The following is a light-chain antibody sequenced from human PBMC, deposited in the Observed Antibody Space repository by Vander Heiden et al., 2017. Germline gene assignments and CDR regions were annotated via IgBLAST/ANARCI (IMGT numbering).Light chain of an antibody. CDR2: WAS. V-gene: IGKV4-1*01. CDR3: QQYYTTPYT. J-gene: IGKJ2*01. Sequence: DIVMTQSPDSLAVSLGERATINCKSSQSVLYSSNNKNYLVWYQQKPGQPPKLLIYWASTRESGVPDRFSGSASGTDFTLTISSLQAEDVAVYYCQQYYTTPYTFGKGTKLEIK. CDR1: QSVLYSSNNKNY.